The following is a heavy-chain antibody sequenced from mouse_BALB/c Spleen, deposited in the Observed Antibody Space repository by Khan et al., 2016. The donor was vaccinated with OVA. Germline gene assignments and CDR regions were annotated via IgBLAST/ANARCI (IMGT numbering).Heavy chain of an antibody. J-gene: IGHJ4*01. CDR2: IYTGTGEP. V-gene: IGHV9-3-1*01. CDR3: AGPPYFSYTIAY. CDR1: GYTFTKFG. D-gene: IGHD2-10*01. Sequence: QIQLVQSGPELKKPGETVKISCKASGYTFTKFGMNWVKQAPGKGLEWMGWIYTGTGEPYYDDDFKGRFAFSMENYASTAYLQLNNLQDEDTDTYFCAGPPYFSYTIAYWGQGTTVTVSS.